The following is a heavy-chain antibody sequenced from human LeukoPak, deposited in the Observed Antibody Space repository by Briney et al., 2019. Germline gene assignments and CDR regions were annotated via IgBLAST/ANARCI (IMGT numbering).Heavy chain of an antibody. D-gene: IGHD3-9*01. CDR1: GYTFTGYY. V-gene: IGHV1-2*06. J-gene: IGHJ4*02. Sequence: ASVKVSCKASGYTFTGYYMHWVRQAPGQGLEWMGRINPNSGGTNYAQKFRGRVTMTRDTSISTAYMELSRLRSDDTAVYYWARGGKVASYPFDLRGQGTLVTVSS. CDR2: INPNSGGT. CDR3: ARGGKVASYPFDL.